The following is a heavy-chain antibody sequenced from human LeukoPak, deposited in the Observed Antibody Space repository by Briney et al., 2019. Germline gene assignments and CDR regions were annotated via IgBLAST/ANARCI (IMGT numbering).Heavy chain of an antibody. D-gene: IGHD3-22*01. CDR1: GGSTSSSTYF. CDR2: IYYSGST. J-gene: IGHJ5*02. Sequence: SETLSLTCTLSGGSTSSSTYFWGWIRQPPGKGLEWIGTIYYSGSTYYNPSLKSRVTISVDTSKNKFSLKLSSVTAADTAVYYCARQYYYDSKRWFDPWGQGTLVTVSS. V-gene: IGHV4-39*01. CDR3: ARQYYYDSKRWFDP.